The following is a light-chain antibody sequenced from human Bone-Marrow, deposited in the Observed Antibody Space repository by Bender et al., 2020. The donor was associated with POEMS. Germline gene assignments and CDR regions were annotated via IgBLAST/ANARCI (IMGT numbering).Light chain of an antibody. CDR2: DVS. V-gene: IGLV2-11*01. J-gene: IGLJ3*02. Sequence: QSALTQPRSVSGSPGQSVTVSCTGTSSDVGGYNHVSWFQHRPGKAPKLIIFDVSQRPSGVPGRFSASRSGNTASLTVSGLQAEDEADYYCSSYTRSSTVVFGGGTKLTVL. CDR3: SSYTRSSTVV. CDR1: SSDVGGYNH.